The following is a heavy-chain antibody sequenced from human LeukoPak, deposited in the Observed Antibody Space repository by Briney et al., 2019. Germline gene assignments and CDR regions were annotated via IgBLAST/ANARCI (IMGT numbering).Heavy chain of an antibody. Sequence: TSETLSLTCTVSGGSISSSSYHWGWIRQPPGKGLEWIGSIYYSGSTYYNPSLKSRVTISVDTSKNQFSLKLSSVTAADTAVYYCAEGVDYWGKGTLVTVSS. J-gene: IGHJ4*02. CDR2: IYYSGST. CDR1: GGSISSSSYH. CDR3: AEGVDY. V-gene: IGHV4-39*01.